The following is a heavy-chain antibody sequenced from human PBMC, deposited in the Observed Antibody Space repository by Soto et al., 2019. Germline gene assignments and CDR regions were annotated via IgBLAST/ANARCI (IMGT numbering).Heavy chain of an antibody. V-gene: IGHV4-39*01. D-gene: IGHD3-10*01. CDR2: IFFTGTT. J-gene: IGHJ5*02. Sequence: QLQLQESGPGLVKPSETLSLTCTVSGGSISSSFYYWGWIRQPPGKGLEWIGNIFFTGTTHYNPSLKSRVTIFVDTSKNQFSLRLTSGTAADTAVYYCARHSYSSGSNYAFWFDPWGQGTLVTVSS. CDR1: GGSISSSFYY. CDR3: ARHSYSSGSNYAFWFDP.